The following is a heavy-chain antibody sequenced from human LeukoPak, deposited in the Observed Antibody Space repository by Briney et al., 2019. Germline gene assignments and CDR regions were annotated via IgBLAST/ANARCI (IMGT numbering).Heavy chain of an antibody. Sequence: SETLSLTCTVSGGSISSYYWSWIRQPPGKGLEWIGYIYYSGSTNYNPSLKSRVTISVDTSKNQFSLKLSSVTAADTAVYYCARDADYYGSGSYYNEVWFDPWGQGTLVTVSS. CDR2: IYYSGST. V-gene: IGHV4-59*01. CDR1: GGSISSYY. CDR3: ARDADYYGSGSYYNEVWFDP. D-gene: IGHD3-10*01. J-gene: IGHJ5*02.